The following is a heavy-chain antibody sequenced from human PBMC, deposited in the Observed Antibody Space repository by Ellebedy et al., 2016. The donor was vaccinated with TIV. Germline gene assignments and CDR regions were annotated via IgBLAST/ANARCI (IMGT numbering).Heavy chain of an antibody. D-gene: IGHD2-15*01. CDR1: GFTFTYYS. V-gene: IGHV3-21*01. CDR3: ARALDFCTGGNCYSYYFDH. Sequence: GESLKISCAASGFTFTYYSMNWVRQAPGKGLEWVSSISSYSSYIYYADSVKGRFTISRDNAENSLYLEMNSLRAGDTAVYYCARALDFCTGGNCYSYYFDHWGQGSLVTVSS. J-gene: IGHJ4*02. CDR2: ISSYSSYI.